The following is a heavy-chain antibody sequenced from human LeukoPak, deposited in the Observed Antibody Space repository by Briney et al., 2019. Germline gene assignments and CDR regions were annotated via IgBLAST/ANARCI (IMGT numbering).Heavy chain of an antibody. CDR3: AGYSSFDC. CDR2: ISYDGSNK. V-gene: IGHV3-30*14. D-gene: IGHD3-22*01. CDR1: GFTFSSYA. Sequence: PGGSLRLSCAASGFTFSSYAMHWVRQAPGKGLEWVAVISYDGSNKYYADSVKSQFTISRDNSRNTLYLEMNSLRAEDTAVYYCAGYSSFDCWGQGTLVTVSS. J-gene: IGHJ4*02.